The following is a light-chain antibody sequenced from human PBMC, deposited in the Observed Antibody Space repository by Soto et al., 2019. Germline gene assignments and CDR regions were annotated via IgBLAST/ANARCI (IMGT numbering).Light chain of an antibody. V-gene: IGKV3-15*01. CDR3: QQYNNWFSIT. Sequence: EIVMTQSPATLSVSPGERANLSCRASQSVSGNLAWYQQKPGQAPRLLIYGASTRANGIPARFSGSGSGAEFTLTISSLQSEDFAVYYCQQYNNWFSITFGQGKRLEIK. CDR2: GAS. CDR1: QSVSGN. J-gene: IGKJ5*01.